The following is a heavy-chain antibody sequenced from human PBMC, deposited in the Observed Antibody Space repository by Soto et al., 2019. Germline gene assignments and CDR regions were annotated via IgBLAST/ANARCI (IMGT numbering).Heavy chain of an antibody. D-gene: IGHD6-19*01. J-gene: IGHJ6*02. CDR2: IWYDGSNK. V-gene: IGHV3-33*01. CDR1: GFTFSSYG. Sequence: GGSLRLSCAASGFTFSSYGMHWVRQAPGKGLEWVAVIWYDGSNKYYADSVKGRFTISRDNSKNTLYLQMNSLRAEDTAVYYWARSRVAVAVGMDVWGQGTTVTVSS. CDR3: ARSRVAVAVGMDV.